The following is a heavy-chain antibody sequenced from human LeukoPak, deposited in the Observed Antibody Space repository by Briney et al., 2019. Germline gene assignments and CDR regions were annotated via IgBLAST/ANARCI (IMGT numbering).Heavy chain of an antibody. CDR3: AREGRYCGGGRCSYMDV. D-gene: IGHD2-15*01. J-gene: IGHJ6*03. CDR2: IYHSGSP. CDR1: GGSISSNSYY. V-gene: IGHV4-39*07. Sequence: PSETLSLTCAVSGGSISSNSYYWDWIRQPPGKGLEWIGSIYHSGSPYYNSSLKSRVTISVDTSKNQFSLKLSSVTAADTAVYYCAREGRYCGGGRCSYMDVWGKGTTVTVSS.